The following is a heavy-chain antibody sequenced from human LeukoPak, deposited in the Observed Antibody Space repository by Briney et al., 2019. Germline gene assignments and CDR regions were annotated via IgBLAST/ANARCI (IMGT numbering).Heavy chain of an antibody. D-gene: IGHD6-13*01. V-gene: IGHV3-21*01. CDR3: ARPRSSSWYYFDY. J-gene: IGHJ4*02. Sequence: GGSLRLSRVASGFTFSSYSMNWVRPAPGRGLEWVSSICSSSSYIYYADSVKGRFSISRDNAKNSLYLQMNSLRAEDTGVYYCARPRSSSWYYFDYWGQGTLVTVSS. CDR1: GFTFSSYS. CDR2: ICSSSSYI.